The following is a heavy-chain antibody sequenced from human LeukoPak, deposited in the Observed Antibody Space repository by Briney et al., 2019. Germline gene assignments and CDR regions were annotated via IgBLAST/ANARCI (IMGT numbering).Heavy chain of an antibody. D-gene: IGHD6-19*01. Sequence: GGSLRLSCVASGFTFSTSVMHWVRQAPGKGLEWVAGISIDGNGKYHADSVRGRFTISRDNSKNTLYLQMNSLRAEDTALYYCGRGYCSSGRCDVFDIWGQGTMVTVSS. CDR2: ISIDGNGK. J-gene: IGHJ3*02. V-gene: IGHV3-30*04. CDR1: GFTFSTSV. CDR3: GRGYCSSGRCDVFDI.